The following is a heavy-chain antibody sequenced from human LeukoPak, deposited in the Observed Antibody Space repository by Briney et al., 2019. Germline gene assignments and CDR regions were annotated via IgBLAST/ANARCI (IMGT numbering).Heavy chain of an antibody. J-gene: IGHJ6*04. CDR3: AELGITMIGGV. V-gene: IGHV3-30*18. CDR2: ISYDGSNK. Sequence: GGSLRLSCAASGFTFSGYGMHWVRQAPGKGLEWVAVISYDGSNKYYADPVKGRFSISRDNAKNSLYLQMNSLRAEDTAVYYCAELGITMIGGVWGKGTTVTISS. D-gene: IGHD3-10*02. CDR1: GFTFSGYG.